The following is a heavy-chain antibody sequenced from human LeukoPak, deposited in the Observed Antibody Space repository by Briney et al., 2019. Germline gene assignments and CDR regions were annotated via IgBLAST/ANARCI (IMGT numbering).Heavy chain of an antibody. D-gene: IGHD6-19*01. CDR1: GFTLSSNY. J-gene: IGHJ4*02. V-gene: IGHV3-53*01. CDR3: AREATVVAGYFDY. CDR2: IYSGGST. Sequence: GGSPRLSCAASGFTLSSNYMSWVRQAPGRGLEWGSDIYSGGSTYYADSVKGRFTISRDNSKNTRFLQLNRLRAEDTAVYYCAREATVVAGYFDYWGQGTLVTVSP.